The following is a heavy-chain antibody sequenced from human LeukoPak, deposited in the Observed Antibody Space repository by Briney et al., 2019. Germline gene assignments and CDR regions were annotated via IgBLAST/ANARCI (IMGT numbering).Heavy chain of an antibody. CDR3: ARDPDQVLDAFDV. CDR2: IYRSGIT. V-gene: IGHV4-30-4*01. D-gene: IGHD2-2*01. Sequence: SETLSLTCTVSGGSISSGNFYWSWIRQPPGKGLEWIGYIYRSGITYYHPSLKSRVSISLATSKNQFSLKLSSVTAADTAVYYCARDPDQVLDAFDVWGQGTVVTVSS. J-gene: IGHJ3*01. CDR1: GGSISSGNFY.